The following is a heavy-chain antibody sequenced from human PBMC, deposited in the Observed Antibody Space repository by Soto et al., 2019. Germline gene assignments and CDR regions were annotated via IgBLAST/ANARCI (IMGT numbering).Heavy chain of an antibody. V-gene: IGHV1-69*13. D-gene: IGHD2-15*01. CDR1: GGTFSSYA. CDR2: IIPIFGTA. Sequence: SVKVSCKASGGTFSSYAISWVRQAPGQGLEWMGGIIPIFGTANYAQKFQGRVTITADESTNTAYMELSSLRSEDTAVYYCATRVAATILGLSHPILDYWGQGTLVTVSS. CDR3: ATRVAATILGLSHPILDY. J-gene: IGHJ4*02.